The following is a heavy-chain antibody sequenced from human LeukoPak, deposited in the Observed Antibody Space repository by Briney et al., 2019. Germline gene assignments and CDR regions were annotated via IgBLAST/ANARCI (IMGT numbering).Heavy chain of an antibody. Sequence: SETLSLTCTVSGGSISSSSYYWGWIRQPPGKGLEWIGSIYYSGSTYCNPSLKSRVTISVDTSKNQFSLKLSSVTAADTAVYYCARQSSRGELPLAWIDYWGRGTLVTVSS. CDR1: GGSISSSSYY. CDR2: IYYSGST. D-gene: IGHD1-26*01. CDR3: ARQSSRGELPLAWIDY. J-gene: IGHJ4*02. V-gene: IGHV4-39*01.